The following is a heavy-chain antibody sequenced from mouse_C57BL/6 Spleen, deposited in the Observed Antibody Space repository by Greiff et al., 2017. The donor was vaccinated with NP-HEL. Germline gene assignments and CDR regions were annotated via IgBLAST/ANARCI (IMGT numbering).Heavy chain of an antibody. Sequence: VKLQESGPELVKPGASVKISCKASGYAFSSSWMNWVKQRPGKGLEWIGRIYPGDGDTNYNGKFKGKATLTADKSSSTAYMQLSSLTSEDSAVYFCAREGSGSYFDYWGQGTTLTVSS. CDR2: IYPGDGDT. D-gene: IGHD3-2*02. CDR1: GYAFSSSW. J-gene: IGHJ2*01. CDR3: AREGSGSYFDY. V-gene: IGHV1-82*01.